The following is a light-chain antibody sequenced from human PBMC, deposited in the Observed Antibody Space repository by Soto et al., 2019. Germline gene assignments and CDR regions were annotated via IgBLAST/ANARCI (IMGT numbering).Light chain of an antibody. CDR2: GAS. J-gene: IGKJ1*01. Sequence: EIVMTQSPATLSVSPGERATLSCRASQSVSSNLAWYQQKPGQAPRLLIYGASTRATGIPARFSGSGSGTEFTLTISSLQSEDFAVYYCQQYNNWPHSRTFGQGTKVEIK. V-gene: IGKV3-15*01. CDR1: QSVSSN. CDR3: QQYNNWPHSRT.